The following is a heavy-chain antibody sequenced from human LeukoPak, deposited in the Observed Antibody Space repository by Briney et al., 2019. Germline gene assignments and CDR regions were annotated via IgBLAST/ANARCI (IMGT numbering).Heavy chain of an antibody. CDR2: INHSGST. V-gene: IGHV4-34*01. CDR3: ARDRQYYYDSSFDY. Sequence: SETLSLTCAVYGGSFSGYYWSWIRQPPGKGLEWIGEINHSGSTNYNPSLKSRVTISVDTSKNQFSLKLSSVTAADTAVYYCARDRQYYYDSSFDYWGQGTLVTVSS. J-gene: IGHJ4*02. CDR1: GGSFSGYY. D-gene: IGHD3-22*01.